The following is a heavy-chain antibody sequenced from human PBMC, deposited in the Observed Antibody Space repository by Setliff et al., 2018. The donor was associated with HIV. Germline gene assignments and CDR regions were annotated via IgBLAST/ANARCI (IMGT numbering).Heavy chain of an antibody. CDR1: GFTFDDYA. J-gene: IGHJ4*02. Sequence: SLRLSCAASGFTFDDYAMHWVRQAPGKGLEWISGISWNSGSMGDADSVKGRFTISRDNAKNSLYLQMNSLRAEDTAMYYCATSLMGQYFYYWGQGTLVTVSS. CDR2: ISWNSGSM. CDR3: ATSLMGQYFYY. V-gene: IGHV3-9*01. D-gene: IGHD3-10*01.